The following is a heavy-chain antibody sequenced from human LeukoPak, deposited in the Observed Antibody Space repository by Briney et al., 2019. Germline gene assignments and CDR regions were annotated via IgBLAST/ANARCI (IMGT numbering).Heavy chain of an antibody. V-gene: IGHV1-69*05. Sequence: ASVKVSCKASGGTFSSYAISWVRQAPGQGLEWMGGIIPIFGTANYAQKFQGRVTITTDESTSTAYMELSSLRSEDTAVYYCAYCSSTSWLYYYYYMDVWGKGTTVTVSS. J-gene: IGHJ6*03. D-gene: IGHD2-2*01. CDR3: AYCSSTSWLYYYYYMDV. CDR1: GGTFSSYA. CDR2: IIPIFGTA.